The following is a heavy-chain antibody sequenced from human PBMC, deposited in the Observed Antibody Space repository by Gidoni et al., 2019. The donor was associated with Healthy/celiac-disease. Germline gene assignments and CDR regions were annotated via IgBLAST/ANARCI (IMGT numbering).Heavy chain of an antibody. CDR2: IYYSGST. CDR3: ARRGTVGYGGLWDY. CDR1: GGSTSRGGYY. Sequence: QVQLQESGPGLVKPSQTLSLTCPVPGGSTSRGGYYWSWIRQPPGKGLEWIGYIYYSGSTYYNPSLKSRVTISVDTSKNQFSLKLSSVTAADTAVYYCARRGTVGYGGLWDYWGQGTLVTVSS. J-gene: IGHJ4*02. D-gene: IGHD4-17*01. V-gene: IGHV4-31*03.